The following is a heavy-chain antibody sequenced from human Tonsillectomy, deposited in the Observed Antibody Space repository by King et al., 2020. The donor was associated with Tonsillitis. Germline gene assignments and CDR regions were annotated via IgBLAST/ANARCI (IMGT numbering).Heavy chain of an antibody. J-gene: IGHJ6*02. CDR3: ARVGSSWYRSYYGMDV. Sequence: VQLQESGPGLVKPSETLSLTCTVSGGSISSYYWSWIRQPPGKGLEWIGYIYYSGSTNYNPSLKSRVTISVDTSKNQFSLKLSSVTAADTAVYYCARVGSSWYRSYYGMDVWGQGTTVTVSS. CDR2: IYYSGST. CDR1: GGSISSYY. D-gene: IGHD6-13*01. V-gene: IGHV4-59*01.